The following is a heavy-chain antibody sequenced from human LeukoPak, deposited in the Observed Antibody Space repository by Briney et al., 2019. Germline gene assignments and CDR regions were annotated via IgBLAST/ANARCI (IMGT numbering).Heavy chain of an antibody. Sequence: GGSLRLSCAASGFTVSSNYMSWVRQAPGKGLEWVSVIYSGGSTYYADSVKGRFTISRDNSKNTLYLQMNSLRAEDTAVYYCARDPGSGYEEHFDYWGQGTLVTVSS. CDR1: GFTVSSNY. CDR2: IYSGGST. D-gene: IGHD5-12*01. J-gene: IGHJ4*02. CDR3: ARDPGSGYEEHFDY. V-gene: IGHV3-53*01.